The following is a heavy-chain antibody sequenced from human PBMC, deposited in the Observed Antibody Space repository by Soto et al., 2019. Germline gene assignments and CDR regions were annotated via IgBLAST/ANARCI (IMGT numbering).Heavy chain of an antibody. V-gene: IGHV3-30*18. Sequence: TGGSLRLSCAASGFTFSSYGLHWVRQAPGKGLEWVAVISYDGSNKYYADSVKGRFTISRDNSKNTLYLQMNSLRAEDTAVYYCAKDLEMATISYYYYYGMDVWGQGTTVTVSS. CDR3: AKDLEMATISYYYYYGMDV. D-gene: IGHD5-12*01. CDR1: GFTFSSYG. J-gene: IGHJ6*02. CDR2: ISYDGSNK.